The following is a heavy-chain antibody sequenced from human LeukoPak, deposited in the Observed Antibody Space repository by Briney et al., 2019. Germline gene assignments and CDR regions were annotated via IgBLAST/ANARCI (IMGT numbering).Heavy chain of an antibody. J-gene: IGHJ5*02. V-gene: IGHV4-59*08. CDR3: ARQVYGYSYGYGVGNWFDP. CDR1: GGSISSYY. D-gene: IGHD5-18*01. CDR2: IYYSGST. Sequence: SETLSLTCTVSGGSISSYYWSWIRQPPGKGLEWIGYIYYSGSTNYNPSLKSRVTISVDTSKNQFSLKLSSVTAADTAVYYCARQVYGYSYGYGVGNWFDPWGQGTLVTVSS.